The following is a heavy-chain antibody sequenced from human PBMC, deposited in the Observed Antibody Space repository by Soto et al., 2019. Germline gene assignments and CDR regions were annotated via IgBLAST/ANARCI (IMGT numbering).Heavy chain of an antibody. CDR1: GFTFGDYA. J-gene: IGHJ3*02. CDR3: TRDLLGVRAFDM. V-gene: IGHV3-49*03. Sequence: EVQLVESGGDLVQPGRSLRLSCTTSGFTFGDYAVSWLRQAPGKGLEWVSFIRSKASGGTAEYAASVKGRFTISRDDPKSIAYLQMNSLKTEDTAVYYCTRDLLGVRAFDMWGQGTMVTVSS. D-gene: IGHD3-16*01. CDR2: IRSKASGGTA.